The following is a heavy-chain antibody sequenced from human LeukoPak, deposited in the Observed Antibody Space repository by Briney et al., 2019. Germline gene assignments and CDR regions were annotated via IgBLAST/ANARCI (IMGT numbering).Heavy chain of an antibody. D-gene: IGHD5-18*01. CDR3: ASGSYGQFDS. J-gene: IGHJ4*02. Sequence: GGSLRLSCAASGFTFSSYWMSWVRQAPGEGLEWVANIKQDGSERNYVASVKGRFTISRDNAENSLFLQMNSLRDDDTAVYYCASGSYGQFDSWGQGTLVTVSS. CDR1: GFTFSSYW. CDR2: IKQDGSER. V-gene: IGHV3-7*01.